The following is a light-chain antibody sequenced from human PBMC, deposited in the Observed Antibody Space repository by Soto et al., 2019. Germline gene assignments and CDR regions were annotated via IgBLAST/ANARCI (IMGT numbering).Light chain of an antibody. CDR1: QFVSTN. J-gene: IGKJ4*01. V-gene: IGKV3-15*01. CDR3: QQFNNWPPLT. Sequence: EVVMTQSPATLSVSPGERATLSCRASQFVSTNLAWYQQKPGQAPRLLIYSASTRATGIPARFSGSGSGTELPLTISSLQSEDSAVYYCQQFNNWPPLTFGGGTKVEIK. CDR2: SAS.